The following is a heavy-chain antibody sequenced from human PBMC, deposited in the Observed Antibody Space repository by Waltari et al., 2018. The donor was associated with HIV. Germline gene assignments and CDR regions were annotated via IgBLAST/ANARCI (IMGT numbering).Heavy chain of an antibody. CDR1: GFIFSSYA. CDR2: INYSGGSS. J-gene: IGHJ4*02. D-gene: IGHD4-17*01. V-gene: IGHV3-23*05. CDR3: AKLAGDSELDY. Sequence: EVQLLESGGGLVQPGESLRLSCAASGFIFSSYAMSWVRQAPGKGLGWVSAINYSGGSSFYAASVKGRFTISRDNSKKTLYLQLNSLRAQDTAIYYCAKLAGDSELDYWGQGTLVIVSS.